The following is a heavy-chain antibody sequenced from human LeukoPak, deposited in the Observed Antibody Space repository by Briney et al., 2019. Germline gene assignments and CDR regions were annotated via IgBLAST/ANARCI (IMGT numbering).Heavy chain of an antibody. CDR3: ARALWAGVEHYFDY. CDR2: VNHSGST. CDR1: GGSFSGYY. J-gene: IGHJ4*02. D-gene: IGHD3-16*01. Sequence: SETLSLTCAVYGGSFSGYYWSWIRQPPGKGLEWIGEVNHSGSTNYNPSLKSRVTISVDTSKNQFSLKLSSVTAADTAVYYCARALWAGVEHYFDYWGQGTLVTVSS. V-gene: IGHV4-34*01.